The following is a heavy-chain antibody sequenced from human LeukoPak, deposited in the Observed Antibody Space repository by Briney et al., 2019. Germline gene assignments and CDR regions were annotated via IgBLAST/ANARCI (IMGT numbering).Heavy chain of an antibody. D-gene: IGHD2-2*01. CDR3: TTDGVHCSSTSCS. J-gene: IGHJ5*02. Sequence: GGSLRLSCAASRFTLSNAWMSWVRQAPGKGLEWVGRIKSKTDGGTTDYAAPVKGRFTISRDDSKNTLYLQMNSLKTEDTAVYYCTTDGVHCSSTSCSWGQGSLVTVSS. CDR2: IKSKTDGGTT. V-gene: IGHV3-15*01. CDR1: RFTLSNAW.